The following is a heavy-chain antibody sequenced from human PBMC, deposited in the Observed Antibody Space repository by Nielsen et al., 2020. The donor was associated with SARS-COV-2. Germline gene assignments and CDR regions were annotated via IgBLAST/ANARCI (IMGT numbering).Heavy chain of an antibody. J-gene: IGHJ6*03. D-gene: IGHD2-2*01. V-gene: IGHV4-59*02. CDR1: GASVSAYD. CDR3: ARGDLVVVPSPILGLGPFFYYFYLDV. CDR2: IYYSGST. Sequence: SETLSLTCSVSGASVSAYDWTWIRQSPGKGLECIGKIYYSGSTIYNPSLKTRVTMSRDTSKSQFSLRLTSVSAADTAVYFCARGDLVVVPSPILGLGPFFYYFYLDVWGKGTTVIVSS.